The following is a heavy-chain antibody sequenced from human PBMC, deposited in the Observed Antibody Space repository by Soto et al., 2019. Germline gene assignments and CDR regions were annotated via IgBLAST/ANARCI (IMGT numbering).Heavy chain of an antibody. J-gene: IGHJ4*02. V-gene: IGHV3-30*18. CDR3: DKGLGRGDFTGSTGY. CDR2: ISYDGSNK. CDR1: GFTFSSYG. D-gene: IGHD2-21*02. Sequence: QVQLVESGGGVVQPGRSLRLSCAASGFTFSSYGMHWVRQAPVKGLEWVAVISYDGSNKYYADSVNGRFTISRDNSKNTRYLQMTSLRAEDTAVYYCDKGLGRGDFTGSTGYWGQGTLVTVTS.